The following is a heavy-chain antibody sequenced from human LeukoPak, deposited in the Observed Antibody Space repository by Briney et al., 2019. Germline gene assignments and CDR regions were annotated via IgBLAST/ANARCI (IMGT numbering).Heavy chain of an antibody. J-gene: IGHJ4*02. Sequence: GASVKVSCKASGYTFTSYYMHWVRQAPGHGLEWMGIINPSGGSTSYAQKFQGRVTMTRDMSTSTVYMEPSSLRSEDTAVYYCARWGSIAGQTTYYYGSGSYYCFDYWGQGTLVTVSS. CDR2: INPSGGST. D-gene: IGHD3-10*01. V-gene: IGHV1-46*01. CDR3: ARWGSIAGQTTYYYGSGSYYCFDY. CDR1: GYTFTSYY.